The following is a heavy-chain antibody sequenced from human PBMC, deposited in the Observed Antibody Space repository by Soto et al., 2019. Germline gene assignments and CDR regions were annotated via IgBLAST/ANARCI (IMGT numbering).Heavy chain of an antibody. D-gene: IGHD2-2*01. Sequence: QVQLQESGPGLVKPSQTLSLTCTVSGGSISSGGYYWSWIRQHPGKGLEWIGYIYYRGSTYYNPSLKSRVTISVDTSKNQFSLKLSSVTAADTAVYYCAREGLGDCSSTSCYADALWYFDLWGRGTLVTVSS. CDR2: IYYRGST. J-gene: IGHJ2*01. V-gene: IGHV4-31*03. CDR1: GGSISSGGYY. CDR3: AREGLGDCSSTSCYADALWYFDL.